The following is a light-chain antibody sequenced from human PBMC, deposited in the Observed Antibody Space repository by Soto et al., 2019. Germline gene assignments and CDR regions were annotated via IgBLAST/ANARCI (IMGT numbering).Light chain of an antibody. J-gene: IGLJ2*01. CDR3: QSYDSSLSVVV. Sequence: QSVLTQPPSVSGAPGQRVTISCTGSSSNIGAGYDVHWYQQLPGTAPKLLIYGNSNRPSGVPDRFSGSKSGTSASLAITGLQAEYEADYYCQSYDSSLSVVVFGGGTKLTVX. CDR1: SSNIGAGYD. V-gene: IGLV1-40*01. CDR2: GNS.